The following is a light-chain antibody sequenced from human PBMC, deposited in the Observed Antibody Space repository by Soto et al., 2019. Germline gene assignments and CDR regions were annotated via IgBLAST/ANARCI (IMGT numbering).Light chain of an antibody. CDR3: QKYNSAPPNT. J-gene: IGKJ4*01. V-gene: IGKV1-27*01. CDR1: QGIRNY. CDR2: AAS. Sequence: DIQMTQSPSSLSASVGDRVTITCRASQGIRNYLAWYQQKPGKVPRLLMYAASTLQSGVPSRFSGSGSGTDFTLTISSLQPEDVATYYCQKYNSAPPNTFGGGTKVEIK.